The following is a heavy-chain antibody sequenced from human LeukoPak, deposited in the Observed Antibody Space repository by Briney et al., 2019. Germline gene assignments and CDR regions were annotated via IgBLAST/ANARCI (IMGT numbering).Heavy chain of an antibody. CDR3: ARDGDGDYFDY. CDR1: GFTFSSYA. Sequence: GRSLRLSCAASGFTFSSYAMHWVRQAPGKGLKWVAVISYDGSNKYYADSVKGRFTISRDNSKNTLYLQMNSLRPEDTAVYYCARDGDGDYFDYWGQGSLVTVSS. D-gene: IGHD4-17*01. J-gene: IGHJ4*02. V-gene: IGHV3-30*04. CDR2: ISYDGSNK.